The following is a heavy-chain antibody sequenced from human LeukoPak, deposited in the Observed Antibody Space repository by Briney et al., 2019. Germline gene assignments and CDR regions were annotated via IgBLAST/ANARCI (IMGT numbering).Heavy chain of an antibody. Sequence: ASVKVSCKASGYTFTSYGISWVRQAPGQGLEWMGWISAYNGNTNYAQKLQGRVTMTTDTSTSTAYMELRSLRSDDTAVYYCARVRGYCSSTSCYGENWFDPWGQGTLVTVPS. J-gene: IGHJ5*02. D-gene: IGHD2-2*01. CDR3: ARVRGYCSSTSCYGENWFDP. V-gene: IGHV1-18*04. CDR2: ISAYNGNT. CDR1: GYTFTSYG.